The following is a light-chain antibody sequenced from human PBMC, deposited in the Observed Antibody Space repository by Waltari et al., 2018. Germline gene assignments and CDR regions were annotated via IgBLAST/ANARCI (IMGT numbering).Light chain of an antibody. J-gene: IGLJ1*01. CDR1: SSAIGPNDC. Sequence: QSVLTQPASVSGSPGQSITISCTGTSSAIGPNDCVSWYQQYPGKAPKLMIYGVSNRPSGVSNRFSGSKSGNTASLTISGLQAEDEADYYCTSYTTTNTYVFGGGTKVSVL. CDR3: TSYTTTNTYV. CDR2: GVS. V-gene: IGLV2-14*01.